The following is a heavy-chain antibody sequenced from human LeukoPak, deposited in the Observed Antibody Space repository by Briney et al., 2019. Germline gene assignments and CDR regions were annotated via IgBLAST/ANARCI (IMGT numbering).Heavy chain of an antibody. J-gene: IGHJ4*02. CDR2: IRNDGDVI. CDR1: GFTFTSFG. D-gene: IGHD1-26*01. CDR3: AKGREAYSGSYTPFDS. Sequence: PGGSLRLSCAASGFTFTSFGMQWVRQTPGKGLEWVAFIRNDGDVIYYTDSVKGRFTISRDSSKNTLFLQMNSLRAEDTAVYFCAKGREAYSGSYTPFDSWGQGTLVTVSS. V-gene: IGHV3-30*02.